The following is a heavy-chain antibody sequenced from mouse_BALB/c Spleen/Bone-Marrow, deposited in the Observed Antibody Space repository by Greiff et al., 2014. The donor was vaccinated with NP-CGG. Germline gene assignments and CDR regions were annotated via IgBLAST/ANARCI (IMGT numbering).Heavy chain of an antibody. D-gene: IGHD2-1*01. V-gene: IGHV3-2*02. CDR2: ISYSGST. CDR1: GYSITSDYA. J-gene: IGHJ1*01. CDR3: ARDGNYPGYFDV. Sequence: VQLQQSVPGLVKPSQSLSLTCPVTGYSITSDYAWHWIRQFPGNRLEWMGYISYSGSTNYNPSLKSPISITRDTSKSQFLLQLNSVTTEDTATYYCARDGNYPGYFDVWGAGTTVTVSS.